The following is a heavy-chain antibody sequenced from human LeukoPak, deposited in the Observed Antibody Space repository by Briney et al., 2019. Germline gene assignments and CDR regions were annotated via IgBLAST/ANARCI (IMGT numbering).Heavy chain of an antibody. V-gene: IGHV4-59*04. J-gene: IGHJ3*02. CDR3: ARYPKSYSNGWIAFDI. D-gene: IGHD6-19*01. CDR1: GGSISSYY. Sequence: PSETLSLTCTVSGGSISSYYWSWIRQPPGKGLEWIGYIYQRGNTYYNPSLESRVTISMDRSKNQFSLKLSSVTAADTAAYYCARYPKSYSNGWIAFDIWGQGTMVTVSS. CDR2: IYQRGNT.